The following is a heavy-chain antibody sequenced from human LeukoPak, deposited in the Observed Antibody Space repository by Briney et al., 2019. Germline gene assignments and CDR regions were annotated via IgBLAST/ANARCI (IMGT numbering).Heavy chain of an antibody. Sequence: SVKVSCKASRGTFSSYAISWVRQAPGQGLEWMGGIIPIFGTANYAQKFQGRVTITTDESTSTAYMELSSLRSEDTAVYYCATRRTIFGNYYYYMDVWGKGTTVTVSS. V-gene: IGHV1-69*05. CDR2: IIPIFGTA. D-gene: IGHD3-3*01. CDR3: ATRRTIFGNYYYYMDV. J-gene: IGHJ6*03. CDR1: RGTFSSYA.